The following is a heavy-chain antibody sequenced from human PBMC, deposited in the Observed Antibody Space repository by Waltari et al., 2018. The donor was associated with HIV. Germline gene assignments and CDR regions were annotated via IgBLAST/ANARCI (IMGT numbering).Heavy chain of an antibody. V-gene: IGHV3-15*01. CDR3: ASVRGGIYEFFDC. CDR1: GFTFSQAW. CDR2: NKRKAGGGAS. J-gene: IGHJ4*02. Sequence: EVQLVESGGGRVMPGGSLRVSCPGPGFTFSQAWMTWVRQAPGKGWGWVGRNKRKAGGGASDDAEPMKSRLTISRDVSKKPVYLPMSSLKTEDTAFYYCASVRGGIYEFFDCWGQGVLLTGSS. D-gene: IGHD2-15*01.